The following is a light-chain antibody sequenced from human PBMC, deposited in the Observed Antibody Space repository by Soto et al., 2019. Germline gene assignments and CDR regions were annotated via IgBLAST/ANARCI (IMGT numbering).Light chain of an antibody. CDR2: DAS. CDR3: QQRGNWPLT. Sequence: EIVLTQSPATLSLSPGERATLSCRASQNIASYLAWYQQKPGQAPRLLIYDASNRATGIPARFSGSGSGTDFTLTLSSLEPEDFAVYYCQQRGNWPLTFGGGTKVEIK. CDR1: QNIASY. V-gene: IGKV3-11*01. J-gene: IGKJ4*01.